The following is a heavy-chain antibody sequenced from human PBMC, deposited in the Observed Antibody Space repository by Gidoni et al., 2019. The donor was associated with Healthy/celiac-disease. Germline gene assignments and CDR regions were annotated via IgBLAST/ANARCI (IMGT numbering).Heavy chain of an antibody. V-gene: IGHV3-15*01. CDR2: IKSKTDGGTT. CDR1: GFTFSNAW. CDR3: TTDHTKRGFGTYYYYYGMDV. D-gene: IGHD3-10*01. Sequence: EVQLVESGGGLVKPGGSLRLSCAASGFTFSNAWMSWVSQAPGKGLEWVGRIKSKTDGGTTDYAAPVKGRFTISRDDSKNTLYLQMNSLKTEDTAVYYCTTDHTKRGFGTYYYYYGMDVWGQGTTVTVSS. J-gene: IGHJ6*02.